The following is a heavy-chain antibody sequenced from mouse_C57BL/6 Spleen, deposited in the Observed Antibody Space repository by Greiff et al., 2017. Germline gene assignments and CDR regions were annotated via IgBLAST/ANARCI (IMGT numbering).Heavy chain of an antibody. CDR1: GYTFTSYW. V-gene: IGHV1-5*01. J-gene: IGHJ4*01. CDR3: TRTTYYQDYDARDY. Sequence: EVQLQQSGTVLARPGASVKMSCKTSGYTFTSYWMHWVKQRPGQGLEWIGAIYPGNSDTSYNQKFKGKAKLTAVTSASTAYMELSSLTNEDSAVYDCTRTTYYQDYDARDYWGQGTSVTVSS. D-gene: IGHD1-1*01. CDR2: IYPGNSDT.